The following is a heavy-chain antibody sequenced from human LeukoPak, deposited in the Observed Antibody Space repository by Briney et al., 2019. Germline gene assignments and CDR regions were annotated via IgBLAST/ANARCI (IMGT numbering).Heavy chain of an antibody. CDR2: IKQDGSKK. Sequence: GGSLRLSCVASGFPFSSYWMTWVRQTPGKGLEWVANIKQDGSKKSYVDSMKGRFTISRDNAKNSLYLQMNSLRAEDTAIYYCTRVGYIDEGIDYWGQGTLVTVSS. J-gene: IGHJ4*02. V-gene: IGHV3-7*04. CDR1: GFPFSSYW. CDR3: TRVGYIDEGIDY. D-gene: IGHD5-24*01.